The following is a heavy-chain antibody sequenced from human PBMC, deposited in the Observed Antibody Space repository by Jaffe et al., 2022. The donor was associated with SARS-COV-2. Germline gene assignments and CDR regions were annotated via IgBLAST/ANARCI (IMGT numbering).Heavy chain of an antibody. Sequence: EVQLVESGGGLVQPGRSLRLSCTASGFTFDDYAMHWVRQAPGKGLEWVSGISWNSGNIGYVDSVKGRFTISRDNAKNSLYLQMNNLRAEDTAFYYCAKDRATVTLYYADNWGQGTLVIVSS. D-gene: IGHD4-17*01. CDR1: GFTFDDYA. J-gene: IGHJ4*02. V-gene: IGHV3-9*01. CDR3: AKDRATVTLYYADN. CDR2: ISWNSGNI.